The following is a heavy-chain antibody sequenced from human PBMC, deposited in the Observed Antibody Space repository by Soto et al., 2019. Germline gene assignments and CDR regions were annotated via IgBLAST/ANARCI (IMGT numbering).Heavy chain of an antibody. CDR1: GYTFTSYA. CDR2: INAGNGNT. J-gene: IGHJ6*02. D-gene: IGHD6-6*01. Sequence: ASVKVSCKASGYTFTSYAMHWVRQAPGQRLEWMGWINAGNGNTKYSQKFQGRVTITRDTSASTAYMELSSLRSEDTAVYYCAGGGIAARLSYYYYGMDVWGQGTTVTVS. CDR3: AGGGIAARLSYYYYGMDV. V-gene: IGHV1-3*01.